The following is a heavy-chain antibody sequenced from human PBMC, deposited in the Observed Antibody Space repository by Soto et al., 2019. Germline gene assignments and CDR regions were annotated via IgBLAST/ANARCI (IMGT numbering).Heavy chain of an antibody. Sequence: QLQLQESRSGLVKPSQTLSLTCAVSGGSISSGGYSWSWLRQPPGKGLEWIGNIYHSGSTYYNPSVKRRVTISVDRSKNQFSLKLSSVTAADTAVYYCAAGGGLPRYYWGQGTLVTVSS. J-gene: IGHJ4*02. CDR2: IYHSGST. CDR1: GGSISSGGYS. D-gene: IGHD5-12*01. CDR3: AAGGGLPRYY. V-gene: IGHV4-30-2*01.